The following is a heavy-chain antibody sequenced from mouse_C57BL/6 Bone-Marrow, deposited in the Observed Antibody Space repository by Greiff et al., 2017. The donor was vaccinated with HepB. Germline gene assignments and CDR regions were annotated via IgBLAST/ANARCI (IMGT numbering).Heavy chain of an antibody. J-gene: IGHJ2*01. CDR3: ARGNYGSSYGYFDY. D-gene: IGHD1-1*01. V-gene: IGHV5-16*01. CDR2: INYDGSST. CDR1: GFTFSDYY. Sequence: EVKLMESEGGLVQPGSSMKLSCTASGFTFSDYYMAWVRQVPEKGLEWVANINYDGSSTYYLDSLKSRFIISRDNAKNILYLQMSSLKSEDTATYYCARGNYGSSYGYFDYWGQGTTLTVSS.